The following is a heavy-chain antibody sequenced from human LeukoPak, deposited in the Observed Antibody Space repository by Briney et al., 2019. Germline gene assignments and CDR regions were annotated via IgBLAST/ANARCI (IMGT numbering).Heavy chain of an antibody. CDR2: IYYSGST. J-gene: IGHJ4*02. Sequence: PSETLSLTCTVSGGSISSSSYSWGWLRQPPGKGLEWIGSIYYSGSTYYNPSLKSRVTISVDTSKNQFSLKLSSVTAADTAVYYCASLYCSGGSCYSPWDYWGQGTLVTVSS. CDR3: ASLYCSGGSCYSPWDY. D-gene: IGHD2-15*01. CDR1: GGSISSSSYS. V-gene: IGHV4-39*01.